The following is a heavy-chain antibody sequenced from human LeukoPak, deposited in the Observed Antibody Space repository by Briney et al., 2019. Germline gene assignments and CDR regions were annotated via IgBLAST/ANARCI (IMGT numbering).Heavy chain of an antibody. D-gene: IGHD3-22*01. CDR3: ARESTYYDSSGHLDY. CDR1: GGSISSGGYY. V-gene: IGHV4-31*03. CDR2: IYYSGST. Sequence: SQTLSLTCTVSGGSISSGGYYWSWIRQHPGKGLEWIGYIYYSGSTYYNPSLKSRVTISVDTSKNQFSLKLSSVTAADTAVYYCARESTYYDSSGHLDYWGQGTQVTVSS. J-gene: IGHJ4*02.